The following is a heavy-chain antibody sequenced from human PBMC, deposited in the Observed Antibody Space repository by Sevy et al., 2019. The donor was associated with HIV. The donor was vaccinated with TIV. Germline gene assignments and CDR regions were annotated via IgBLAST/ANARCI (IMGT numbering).Heavy chain of an antibody. J-gene: IGHJ6*03. CDR1: GFTFSSYA. D-gene: IGHD4-4*01. V-gene: IGHV3-30-3*01. Sequence: GGSLRLSCAASGFTFSSYAMHWVRQAPGKGLEWVAVISYDGSNKYYADSVKGRFTISRDNSKNTLYLQMNRLRAEDTAVYYCVTTNYYYYYMDVWGKGTTVTVSS. CDR2: ISYDGSNK. CDR3: VTTNYYYYYMDV.